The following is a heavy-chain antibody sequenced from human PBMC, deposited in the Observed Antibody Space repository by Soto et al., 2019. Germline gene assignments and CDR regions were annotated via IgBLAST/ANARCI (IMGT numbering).Heavy chain of an antibody. D-gene: IGHD2-2*01. CDR2: ISDDNGNT. V-gene: IGHV1-18*01. J-gene: IGHJ6*02. CDR3: ARDRPSDIVLVPEAMFHYYYGMDV. Sequence: QVQLVQSGAEVKNPGASLKVSCKASGYTFTSYGISWVRQAPGQGLEWMGWISDDNGNTNYAQKLQGRVTRTTDTSTREAYMELRSLRSDDKAVYYCARDRPSDIVLVPEAMFHYYYGMDVWGQGPTVTVSS. CDR1: GYTFTSYG.